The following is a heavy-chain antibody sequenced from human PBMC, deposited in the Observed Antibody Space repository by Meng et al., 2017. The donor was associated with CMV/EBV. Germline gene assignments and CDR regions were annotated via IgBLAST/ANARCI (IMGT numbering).Heavy chain of an antibody. CDR2: IYTSEST. V-gene: IGHV4-4*07. CDR3: AREMPIAAAGCFDY. Sequence: QVPVQESVPGLGTPSETLSLTCTVSGGSISSYYWSWIRQPAGKGLEWIGRIYTSESTNYNPSLKSRVTMSVDTSKNQFSLKLSSVTAADTAVYYCAREMPIAAAGCFDYWGQGTLVTVSS. CDR1: GGSISSYY. J-gene: IGHJ4*02. D-gene: IGHD6-13*01.